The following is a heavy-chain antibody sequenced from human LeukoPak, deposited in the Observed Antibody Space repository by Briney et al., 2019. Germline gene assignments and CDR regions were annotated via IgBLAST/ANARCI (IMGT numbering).Heavy chain of an antibody. CDR3: AKHDSSGYYFDY. CDR2: IYSGGST. D-gene: IGHD3-22*01. V-gene: IGHV3-53*01. J-gene: IGHJ4*02. CDR1: GGSFSGYY. Sequence: SSETLSLTCAVYGGSFSGYYWSWVRQAPGKGLEWVSVIYSGGSTYYADSVKGRFTISRDRSKNTLYLQMYSLRAEDTAVFYCAKHDSSGYYFDYWGQGTLVTVSS.